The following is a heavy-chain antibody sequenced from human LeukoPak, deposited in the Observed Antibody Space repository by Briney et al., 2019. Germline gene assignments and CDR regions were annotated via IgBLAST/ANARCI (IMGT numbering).Heavy chain of an antibody. D-gene: IGHD2-2*02. V-gene: IGHV3-23*01. CDR1: GFPFMNYP. CDR2: FSSTGGGV. Sequence: GGSLRLSCATSGFPFMNYPMTWVRQAPGQGLEWVSTFSSTGGGVYYADSVKGRFTISRDNSENTVYLQMNSLRAEDTAIYYCVKGCSYTSCYTSDYWGQGTLVTVSS. CDR3: VKGCSYTSCYTSDY. J-gene: IGHJ4*02.